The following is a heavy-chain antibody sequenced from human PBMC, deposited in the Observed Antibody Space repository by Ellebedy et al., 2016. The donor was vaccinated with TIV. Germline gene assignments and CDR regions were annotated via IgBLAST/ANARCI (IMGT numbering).Heavy chain of an antibody. Sequence: MPSETLSLTCTVSGGSISSRTRYWGWFRQTPEKGLEWIGTVYFTGTTYYNPSLISRITISADTSNNQFSLKLTSVTAADTAVYYCATARRDPLYYGVDVWGRGTTVTVSS. J-gene: IGHJ6*02. V-gene: IGHV4-39*01. D-gene: IGHD6-13*01. CDR3: ATARRDPLYYGVDV. CDR1: GGSISSRTRY. CDR2: VYFTGTT.